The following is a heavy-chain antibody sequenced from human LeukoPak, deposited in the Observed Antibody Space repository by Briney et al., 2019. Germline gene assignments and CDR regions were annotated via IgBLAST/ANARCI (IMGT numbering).Heavy chain of an antibody. CDR2: ISWDGGST. Sequence: GGFLRLSCAASGFTFDDYTMHWVRQVPGKGLEWVSLISWDGGSTYYADSVKGRFTISRDNSKNSLYLQMNSLRTEDTALYYCARGVVGRDYFDYWGQGTLVTVSS. CDR3: ARGVVGRDYFDY. D-gene: IGHD2-21*01. CDR1: GFTFDDYT. J-gene: IGHJ4*02. V-gene: IGHV3-43*01.